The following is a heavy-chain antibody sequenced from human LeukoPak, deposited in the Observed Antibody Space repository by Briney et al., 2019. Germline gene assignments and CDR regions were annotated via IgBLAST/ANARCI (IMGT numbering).Heavy chain of an antibody. J-gene: IGHJ4*02. Sequence: GVSLRLSCAASGFPFSSYGMHWVRQAPGKGLEWVAFIRYDGSNEYYVDSVKGRFTISGDNSKNTLYLQMNSLRAEDTAVYYCASPGTTGMTRRNYFDYWGQGILLTVSS. CDR2: IRYDGSNE. V-gene: IGHV3-30*02. D-gene: IGHD1-1*01. CDR1: GFPFSSYG. CDR3: ASPGTTGMTRRNYFDY.